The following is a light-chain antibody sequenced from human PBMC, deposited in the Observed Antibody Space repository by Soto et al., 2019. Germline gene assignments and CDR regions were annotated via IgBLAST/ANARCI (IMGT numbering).Light chain of an antibody. Sequence: EIVLTQSPATLSLSPGERAXXXXXXSQFLSSYLAWYQQKPGQAPRLLIYGASNRATGIPDRFSGSGSGTDFTLTISSLEPEDFAVYYCQQRSNWPPITFGQGTRLEIK. CDR2: GAS. CDR1: QFLSSY. CDR3: QQRSNWPPIT. J-gene: IGKJ5*01. V-gene: IGKV3-11*01.